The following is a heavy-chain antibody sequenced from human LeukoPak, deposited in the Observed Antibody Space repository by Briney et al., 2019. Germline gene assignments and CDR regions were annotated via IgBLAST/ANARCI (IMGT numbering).Heavy chain of an antibody. CDR2: INHSGST. V-gene: IGHV4-34*01. J-gene: IGHJ5*02. CDR1: GGSFSGYY. CDR3: ARSLVPAAPPGWFDP. Sequence: PSETLSLTCAVYGGSFSGYYWSWIRQPPGKGLEWIGEINHSGSTNYNPSLKGRVTISVDTSKNQFSLKLSSVTAADTAVYYCARSLVPAAPPGWFDPWGQGPLVTVSS. D-gene: IGHD2-2*01.